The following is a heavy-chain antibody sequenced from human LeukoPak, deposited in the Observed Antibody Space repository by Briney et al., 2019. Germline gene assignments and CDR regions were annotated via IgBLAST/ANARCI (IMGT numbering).Heavy chain of an antibody. CDR3: ARYLIAAGGSGFDY. CDR1: GFTYSSYS. Sequence: PGGSLRLSCAASGFTYSSYSMNWVRQAPGKGLEWVSSISSSSSYIYYADSVKGRFTISRDNARTSLYLQMNSLRAEDTTVYYCARYLIAAGGSGFDYGGQGTLVTVSS. CDR2: ISSSSSYI. J-gene: IGHJ4*02. V-gene: IGHV3-21*01. D-gene: IGHD6-13*01.